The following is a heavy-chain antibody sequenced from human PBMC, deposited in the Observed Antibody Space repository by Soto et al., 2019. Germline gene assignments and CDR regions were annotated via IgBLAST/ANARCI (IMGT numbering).Heavy chain of an antibody. J-gene: IGHJ4*02. V-gene: IGHV3-23*01. CDR1: GFTFSSYA. D-gene: IGHD3-3*01. CDR3: AKVFVFTIREGFDY. CDR2: ITGSGDST. Sequence: EVQLLESGGGLVQPGGSLRLSCAASGFTFSSYAMSWVRQAPGKGLEWVSAITGSGDSTYYADSVKGRFTVSRDNSKSPLYLQMNSLRAEDTAVYYCAKVFVFTIREGFDYWGLGTLVTVSS.